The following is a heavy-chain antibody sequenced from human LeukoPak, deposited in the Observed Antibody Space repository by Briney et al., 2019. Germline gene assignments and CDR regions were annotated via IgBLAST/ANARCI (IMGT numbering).Heavy chain of an antibody. V-gene: IGHV3-21*01. D-gene: IGHD2-2*01. Sequence: PGGSLRLSCAASGFTFSSYSMNWVRQAPGKGPEWVSSISSSSSYIYYADSVKGRFTISRDNAKNSLYLQMNSLRAEDTAVYYCARDPDIVVVPAANGMDVWGQGTTVTVSS. CDR3: ARDPDIVVVPAANGMDV. CDR2: ISSSSSYI. CDR1: GFTFSSYS. J-gene: IGHJ6*02.